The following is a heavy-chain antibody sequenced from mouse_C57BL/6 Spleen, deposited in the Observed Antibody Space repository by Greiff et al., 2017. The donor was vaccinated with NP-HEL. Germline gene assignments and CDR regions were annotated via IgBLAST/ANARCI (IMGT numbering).Heavy chain of an antibody. CDR1: GFTFSSYA. V-gene: IGHV5-4*01. CDR3: ARDSYGNYEDAMDY. J-gene: IGHJ4*01. CDR2: ISDGGSYT. D-gene: IGHD2-1*01. Sequence: EVMLVESGGGLVKPGGSLKLSCAASGFTFSSYAMSWVRQTPEKRLEWVATISDGGSYTYYPDNVKGRFTISRDNAKNNLYLQMSHLKSEDTAMYYCARDSYGNYEDAMDYWGQGTSVTVSS.